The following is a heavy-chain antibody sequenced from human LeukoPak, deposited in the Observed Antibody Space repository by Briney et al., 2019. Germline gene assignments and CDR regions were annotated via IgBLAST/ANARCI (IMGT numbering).Heavy chain of an antibody. Sequence: PGGSLRLSCAASGFTFSTYGMHWVRQAPGKGLEWVAFIRFDGNNKQYADSVKGRFTISRDNSKNTLYLQISSLRAEDTAVYYCAKGLDCSGYSCSSNWFDPWGQGTLVTVSS. CDR3: AKGLDCSGYSCSSNWFDP. CDR2: IRFDGNNK. D-gene: IGHD2-15*01. V-gene: IGHV3-30*02. J-gene: IGHJ5*02. CDR1: GFTFSTYG.